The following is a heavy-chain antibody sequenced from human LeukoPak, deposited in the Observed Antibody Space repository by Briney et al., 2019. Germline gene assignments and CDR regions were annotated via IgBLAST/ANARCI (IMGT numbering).Heavy chain of an antibody. CDR2: INHSGST. Sequence: PSETLSLTCAVYGGSFSGYYWSWIRQPPGKGLEWIGEINHSGSTNYNPSLKSRVTISVDTSKNQFSLKLSSVTAADTAVHYCASGGYYDSSGYSGWGQGTLVTVSS. J-gene: IGHJ4*02. CDR3: ASGGYYDSSGYSG. D-gene: IGHD3-22*01. CDR1: GGSFSGYY. V-gene: IGHV4-34*01.